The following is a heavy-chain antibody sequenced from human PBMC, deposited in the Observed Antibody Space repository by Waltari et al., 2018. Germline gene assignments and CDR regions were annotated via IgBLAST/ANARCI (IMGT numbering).Heavy chain of an antibody. CDR3: ARGAGGYSYGYSDY. V-gene: IGHV4-34*01. D-gene: IGHD5-18*01. CDR1: GGSFSGYY. CDR2: INHSGRT. J-gene: IGHJ4*02. Sequence: QVQLQQWGAGLLKPSETLSLTCAVYGGSFSGYYWSWIRQPPGKGLEWIGEINHSGRTNYNPSLKSRVTIAVDTSKNQFSLKLSSVTAADTAVYYCARGAGGYSYGYSDYWGQGTLVTVSS.